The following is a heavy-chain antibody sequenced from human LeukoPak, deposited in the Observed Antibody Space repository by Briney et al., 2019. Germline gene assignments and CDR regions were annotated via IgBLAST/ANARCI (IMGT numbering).Heavy chain of an antibody. CDR1: GGSISSGDYY. J-gene: IGHJ4*02. CDR3: ARDPSDSSGFFFDY. V-gene: IGHV4-30-4*08. D-gene: IGHD3-22*01. Sequence: SETLSLTCTVSGGSISSGDYYWSWIRQPPGKGLEWIGYIYYSGSTYYNPSLKSRVTISVDTSKNQFSLKLSFVTAADTAVYYCARDPSDSSGFFFDYWGQGTLVTVSS. CDR2: IYYSGST.